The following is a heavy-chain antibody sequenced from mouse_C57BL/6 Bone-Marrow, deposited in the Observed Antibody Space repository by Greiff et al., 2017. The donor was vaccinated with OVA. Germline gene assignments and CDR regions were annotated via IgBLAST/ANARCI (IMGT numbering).Heavy chain of an antibody. Sequence: QVQLQQPGAELVKPGASVKLSCKASGYTFTSYWMQWVKQRPGQGLEWIGEIDPSDSYTNYNQKFKGKATLTVDTSSSTAYMQLSSVTSEDSAVYYCAREGNWDYFDYWGQGTTLTVSS. J-gene: IGHJ2*01. D-gene: IGHD4-1*01. V-gene: IGHV1-50*01. CDR3: AREGNWDYFDY. CDR1: GYTFTSYW. CDR2: IDPSDSYT.